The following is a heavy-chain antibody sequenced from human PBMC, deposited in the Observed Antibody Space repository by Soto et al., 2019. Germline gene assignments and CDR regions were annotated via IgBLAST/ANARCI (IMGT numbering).Heavy chain of an antibody. Sequence: SETLSLTCTVSGGSISSYYWSWIRQPPGKGLEWIGYIYYSGSTNYNPSLKSRVTISVDTSKNQFSLKLSSVTAADTAVYYCERHSQKYLTGAYMDVWGRGTTVTVSS. CDR2: IYYSGST. V-gene: IGHV4-59*08. D-gene: IGHD3-9*01. J-gene: IGHJ6*03. CDR1: GGSISSYY. CDR3: ERHSQKYLTGAYMDV.